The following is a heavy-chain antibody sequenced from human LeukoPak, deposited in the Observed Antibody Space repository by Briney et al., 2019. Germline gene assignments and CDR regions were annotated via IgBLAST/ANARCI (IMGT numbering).Heavy chain of an antibody. D-gene: IGHD5-12*01. CDR1: GFTLSSYA. V-gene: IGHV3-23*01. CDR3: AKDRDSKNGYSGYDYDY. Sequence: GGSLRLSCAASGFTLSSYAMTWVRQAPGKGLEWVSGISGSGSSTCYADSVKGRFTISRDSSKNTLYLQMSSLRAEDTAVYYCAKDRDSKNGYSGYDYDYWGQGTLVTVHS. CDR2: ISGSGSST. J-gene: IGHJ4*02.